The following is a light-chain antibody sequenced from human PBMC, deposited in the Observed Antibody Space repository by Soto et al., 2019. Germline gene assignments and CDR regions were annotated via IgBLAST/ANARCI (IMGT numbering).Light chain of an antibody. V-gene: IGLV2-14*01. CDR2: EVS. Sequence: QSALTQPASVSGSPGQSITISCTGTSSDVGGYNYVSWYQQYPGKAPKLMIYEVSNRPSGVSNRFSGSKSGNTASLTISGLQAEDEVDYYCISYTSSNTRVFGGGTKLTVL. CDR3: ISYTSSNTRV. CDR1: SSDVGGYNY. J-gene: IGLJ2*01.